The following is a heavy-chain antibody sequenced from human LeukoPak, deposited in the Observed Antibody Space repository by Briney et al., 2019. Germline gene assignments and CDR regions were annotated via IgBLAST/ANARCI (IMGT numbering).Heavy chain of an antibody. CDR2: INTNTGNP. CDR1: GYTFTNSA. V-gene: IGHV7-4-1*02. J-gene: IGHJ4*02. CDR3: ARGFYYDSSGSLDY. Sequence: ASVKVSCKASGYTFTNSAMNWVRQAPGQGLEWMGWINTNTGNPTYAQGFTGRFVFSLDTSVSTAYLQISSLKAEDTALYYCARGFYYDSSGSLDYWGQGTLVTVSS. D-gene: IGHD3-22*01.